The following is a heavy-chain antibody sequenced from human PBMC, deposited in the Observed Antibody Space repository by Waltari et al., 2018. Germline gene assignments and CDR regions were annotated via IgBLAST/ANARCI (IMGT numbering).Heavy chain of an antibody. CDR1: GGSISSSSYY. Sequence: QLQLQESGPGLVKPSETLSLTCTVSGGSISSSSYYWGWIRQPPGKGLEWIGSIYYSGSTYYKPPLKSRVTISGDTAKNQFSRKRSSVTAADTAVYYCARREAGPTPGAFDYWGQGTLVTVSS. J-gene: IGHJ4*02. D-gene: IGHD3-10*01. CDR3: ARREAGPTPGAFDY. V-gene: IGHV4-39*01. CDR2: IYYSGST.